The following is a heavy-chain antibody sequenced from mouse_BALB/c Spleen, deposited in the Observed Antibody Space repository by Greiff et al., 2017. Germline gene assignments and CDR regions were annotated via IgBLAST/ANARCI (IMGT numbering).Heavy chain of an antibody. D-gene: IGHD2-1*01. Sequence: VQLKESGAELVRSGASVKLSCTASGFNIKDYYMPWVKQRPEQGLEWIGWIDPENGDTEYAPKFQGKATMTADTSSNTAYLQLSSLTSEDTAVYYCKMRPGNYDLDYWGQGTTLTVSS. CDR1: GFNIKDYY. V-gene: IGHV14-4*02. J-gene: IGHJ2*01. CDR3: KMRPGNYDLDY. CDR2: IDPENGDT.